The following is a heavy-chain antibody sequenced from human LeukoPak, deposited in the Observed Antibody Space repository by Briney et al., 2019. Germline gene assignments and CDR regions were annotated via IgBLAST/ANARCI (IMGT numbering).Heavy chain of an antibody. CDR3: ARDGVVPAGLLGY. V-gene: IGHV1-18*01. CDR2: ISAYNGNT. J-gene: IGHJ4*02. Sequence: ASVKVSCKASGYTFTSYGSSWVRQAPGQGLEWMGWISAYNGNTNYAQKLQGRVTITRDTSASTAYMELSSLRSEDTAVYYCARDGVVPAGLLGYWGQGTLVTVSS. CDR1: GYTFTSYG. D-gene: IGHD2-2*01.